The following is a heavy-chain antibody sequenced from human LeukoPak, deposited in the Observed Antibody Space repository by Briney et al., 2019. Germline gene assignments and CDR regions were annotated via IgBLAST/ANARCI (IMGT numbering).Heavy chain of an antibody. CDR2: ISGSGGST. V-gene: IGHV3-23*01. J-gene: IGHJ4*02. CDR1: GFTFSSYA. CDR3: AKDRDNSSGYFWAPPFDY. Sequence: GRSLRLSCAASGFTFSSYAMSWVRQAPGKRLEWVSAISGSGGSTYYADSVKGRFTISRDNSKNTLYLQMNSLRAEDTAVYYCAKDRDNSSGYFWAPPFDYWGQGTLVTVSS. D-gene: IGHD3-22*01.